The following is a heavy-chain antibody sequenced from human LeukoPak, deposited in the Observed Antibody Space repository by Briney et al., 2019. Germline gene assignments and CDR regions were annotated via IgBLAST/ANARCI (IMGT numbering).Heavy chain of an antibody. CDR2: ISSSSSYI. CDR1: GFTFKNYA. D-gene: IGHD3-16*01. CDR3: AREGQGGAFDI. Sequence: GGSLRLSCVASGFTFKNYAMNWVRQAPGKGLEWVSSISSSSSYIYYADSVKGRFTISRDNAKNSLYLQMNSLRAEDTAVYYCAREGQGGAFDIWGQGTMVTVSS. J-gene: IGHJ3*02. V-gene: IGHV3-21*01.